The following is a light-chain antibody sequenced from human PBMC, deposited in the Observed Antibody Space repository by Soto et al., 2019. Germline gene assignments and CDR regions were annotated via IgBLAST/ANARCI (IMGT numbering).Light chain of an antibody. CDR1: ESISTW. Sequence: DIQMTQSPSSLSASVGDRVTITCRASESISTWLAWYQQKPGKAPKLPIYGASSLESGVPPRFSGDGSGTEFTLTISSLQRDDFGIYYCQQYSRLWSFGQGTKVDIK. CDR2: GAS. J-gene: IGKJ1*01. V-gene: IGKV1-5*03. CDR3: QQYSRLWS.